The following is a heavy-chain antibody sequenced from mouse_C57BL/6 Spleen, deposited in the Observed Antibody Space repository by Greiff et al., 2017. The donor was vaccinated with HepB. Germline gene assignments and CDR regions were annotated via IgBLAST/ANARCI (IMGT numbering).Heavy chain of an antibody. J-gene: IGHJ1*03. CDR1: GYTFTSYW. CDR2: IDPSDSYT. CDR3: SRRAILGWYFDV. V-gene: IGHV1-69*01. Sequence: QVQLQQSGAELVMPGASVKLSCKASGYTFTSYWMHWVKQRPGQGLEWIGEIDPSDSYTNYHQKVKGKSTLTVDKSSSTAYMQLSSRTSEDSAVSYWSRRAILGWYFDVWGTGTTVTVSS.